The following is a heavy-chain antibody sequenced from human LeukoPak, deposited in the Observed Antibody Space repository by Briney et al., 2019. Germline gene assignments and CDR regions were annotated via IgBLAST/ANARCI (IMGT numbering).Heavy chain of an antibody. V-gene: IGHV1-69*04. J-gene: IGHJ3*02. CDR3: ARELHNDGDYAFDI. CDR1: GGTFSSYT. CDR2: IIPILGIA. D-gene: IGHD4-17*01. Sequence: SVKVSCKASGGTFSSYTISWVRQAPGQGLEWMGRIIPILGIANYAQKFQGRVTITADKSTSTAYMELSGLRSEDTAVYYFARELHNDGDYAFDIWGQGTMVTVSS.